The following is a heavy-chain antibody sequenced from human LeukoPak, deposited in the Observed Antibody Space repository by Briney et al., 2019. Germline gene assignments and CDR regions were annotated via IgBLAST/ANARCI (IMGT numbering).Heavy chain of an antibody. Sequence: ASVKVSCKTSANTFTTFPIHWVRQAPGQKFEWMGWINAANGNTQFSPRFQARITITRDTSASTVYMELSRLRPEDTAVYYCARDITTGTTRFDPWGQGTLVTVSS. CDR1: ANTFTTFP. CDR2: INAANGNT. J-gene: IGHJ5*02. D-gene: IGHD1-1*01. CDR3: ARDITTGTTRFDP. V-gene: IGHV1-3*01.